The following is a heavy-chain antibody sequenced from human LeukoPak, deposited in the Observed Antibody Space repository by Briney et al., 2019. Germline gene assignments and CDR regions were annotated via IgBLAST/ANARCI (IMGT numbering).Heavy chain of an antibody. CDR2: IKQDGSEK. V-gene: IGHV3-7*03. CDR1: GFTFNSYW. Sequence: GGSLTLSCAASGFTFNSYWMSWLRQAPGKGLEWGTNIKQDGSEKYYVDSVKGRFTISRDNAKNSLYMQMNSLRAEDTAVYCWARGGDYDILTGHFDYGGQGTLVTVS. J-gene: IGHJ4*02. D-gene: IGHD3-9*01. CDR3: ARGGDYDILTGHFDY.